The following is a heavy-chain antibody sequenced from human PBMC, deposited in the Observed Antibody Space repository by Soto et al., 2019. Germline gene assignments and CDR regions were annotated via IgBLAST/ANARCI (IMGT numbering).Heavy chain of an antibody. Sequence: QVQLQESGPGLVKPSQTLSLTCTVSGGSISNDDYYWSWIRQPPGKGLECIGHIYYNGNTYYNPSLKSRLTMSSDRSQNQSSLHLTSVIAADSASYFCARATTVTSSFFYYGLDVWGQGTTVTVSS. CDR2: IYYNGNT. CDR1: GGSISNDDYY. J-gene: IGHJ6*02. V-gene: IGHV4-30-4*08. D-gene: IGHD4-17*01. CDR3: ARATTVTSSFFYYGLDV.